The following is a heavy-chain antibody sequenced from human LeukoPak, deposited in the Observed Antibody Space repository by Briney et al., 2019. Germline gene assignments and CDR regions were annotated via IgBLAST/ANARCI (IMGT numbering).Heavy chain of an antibody. D-gene: IGHD3-22*01. V-gene: IGHV4-39*01. Sequence: SETLSLTCTVSGGSISSSSYYWGWIRQPPGKGLEWIGSIYYSGSTYYNPSLKSRVTISVDTSKDQFSLKPSSVTAADTAVYYCARSGSIDMIVVFTFDYWGQGTLVTVSS. CDR3: ARSGSIDMIVVFTFDY. J-gene: IGHJ4*02. CDR2: IYYSGST. CDR1: GGSISSSSYY.